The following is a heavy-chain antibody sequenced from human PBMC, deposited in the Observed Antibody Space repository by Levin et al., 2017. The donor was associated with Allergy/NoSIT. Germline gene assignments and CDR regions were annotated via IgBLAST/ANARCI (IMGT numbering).Heavy chain of an antibody. CDR1: GFTFSSYA. CDR2: ISGSGGST. CDR3: AKALDYYGSGVWAFDI. D-gene: IGHD3-10*01. J-gene: IGHJ3*02. Sequence: GGSLRLSCAASGFTFSSYAMSWVRQAPGKGLEWVSAISGSGGSTYYADSVKGRFTISRDNSKNTLYLQMNSLRAEDTAVYYCAKALDYYGSGVWAFDIWGQGTMVAVSS. V-gene: IGHV3-23*01.